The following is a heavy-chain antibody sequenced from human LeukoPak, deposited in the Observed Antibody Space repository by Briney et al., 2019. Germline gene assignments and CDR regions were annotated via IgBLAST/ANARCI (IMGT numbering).Heavy chain of an antibody. D-gene: IGHD3-3*01. Sequence: GGSLRLSCAAPGFTFSSYAMHWVRQAPGKGLEWVAVISYDGSNKYYADSVKGRFTISRDNSKNTLYLQMNSLRAEDTAVYYCARGRGDVLRFLEYYFDYWGQGTLVTVSS. J-gene: IGHJ4*02. CDR1: GFTFSSYA. V-gene: IGHV3-30*04. CDR3: ARGRGDVLRFLEYYFDY. CDR2: ISYDGSNK.